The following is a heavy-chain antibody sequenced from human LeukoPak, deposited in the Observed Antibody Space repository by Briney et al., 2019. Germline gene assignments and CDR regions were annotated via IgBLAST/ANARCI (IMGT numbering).Heavy chain of an antibody. D-gene: IGHD3-10*01. CDR1: GGSISSSSYY. CDR3: ARDRRYYGSYYYYYMDV. J-gene: IGHJ6*03. CDR2: IYYSGST. V-gene: IGHV4-39*07. Sequence: SETLSLTCTVSGGSISSSSYYWGWIRQPPGKGLEWIGSIYYSGSTYYNPSLKSRVTISVDTSKNQFSLKLSSVTAADTAVYYCARDRRYYGSYYYYYMDVWGKGTTVTVSS.